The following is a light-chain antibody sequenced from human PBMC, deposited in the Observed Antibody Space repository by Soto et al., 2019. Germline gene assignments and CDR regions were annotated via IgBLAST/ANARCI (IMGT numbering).Light chain of an antibody. CDR3: SSYTSSSTVV. CDR1: SSDVGGYNY. J-gene: IGLJ2*01. V-gene: IGLV2-14*03. CDR2: DVS. Sequence: QSVLTQPASVSGSPGQSITISCTGTSSDVGGYNYVSWYQHHPGKAPKLMIYDVSNRPSGVSNRFSGSKSGNTASLTISGLQAEDEADYYCSSYTSSSTVVFGAGTKLTVL.